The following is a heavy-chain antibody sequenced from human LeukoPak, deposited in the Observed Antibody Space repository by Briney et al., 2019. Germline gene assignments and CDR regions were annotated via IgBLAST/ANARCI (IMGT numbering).Heavy chain of an antibody. CDR3: ARGINWGFDS. D-gene: IGHD7-27*01. V-gene: IGHV3-33*08. J-gene: IGHJ5*01. CDR2: IWHDGSDK. Sequence: GGSLRLSCAASGFTFDDYAMHWVRQAPGKGLECVAIIWHDGSDKYYAHSVKGRFTISRDNSENMLYLQMNSLRAEDTAVYYCARGINWGFDSWGQGTLVTVSS. CDR1: GFTFDDYA.